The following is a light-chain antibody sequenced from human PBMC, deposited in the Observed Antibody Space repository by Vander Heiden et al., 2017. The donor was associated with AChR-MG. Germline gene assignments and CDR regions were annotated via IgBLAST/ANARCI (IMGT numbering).Light chain of an antibody. CDR3: AAWDGSLNGVL. CDR1: SSKVGGNS. CDR2: SNH. V-gene: IGLV1-44*01. J-gene: IGLJ2*01. Sequence: QSVLTQPPSEYGTPGQRVTMSCSGSSSKVGGNSVNWYKQLQGTATNIHLYSNHQRPSCVPDRFSGSKSGTSASLAISGLQSEDEADYYCAAWDGSLNGVLFGGGTKLTVL.